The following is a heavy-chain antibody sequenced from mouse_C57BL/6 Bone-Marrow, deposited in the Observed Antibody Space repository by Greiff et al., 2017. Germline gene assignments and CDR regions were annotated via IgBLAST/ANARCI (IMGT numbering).Heavy chain of an antibody. CDR3: ASSPLLLADPFAY. J-gene: IGHJ3*01. Sequence: VQLQQSGAELARPGASVKLSCKASGYTFTSYGISWVKKRTGQGLEWIGEIYPRSGNTYYNEKFKGKATLTADKSSSTAYMELRSLTSEDAAVYFCASSPLLLADPFAYWGQGTLGTVSA. CDR2: IYPRSGNT. D-gene: IGHD2-1*01. CDR1: GYTFTSYG. V-gene: IGHV1-81*01.